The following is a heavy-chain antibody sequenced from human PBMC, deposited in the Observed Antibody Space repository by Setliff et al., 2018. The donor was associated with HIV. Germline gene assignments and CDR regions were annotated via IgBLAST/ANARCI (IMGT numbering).Heavy chain of an antibody. Sequence: ASETLSLTCAVSGYSISSDYYWGWIRQPPGKGLEWIGDISHSGSTYYNPSLKSRFTISMDTSKNQFSLRLSSVTAADTAVYYCARARRAGSGPKYFQHWGQGTLVTVSS. J-gene: IGHJ1*01. CDR3: ARARRAGSGPKYFQH. D-gene: IGHD2-15*01. CDR2: ISHSGST. V-gene: IGHV4-38-2*01. CDR1: GYSISSDYY.